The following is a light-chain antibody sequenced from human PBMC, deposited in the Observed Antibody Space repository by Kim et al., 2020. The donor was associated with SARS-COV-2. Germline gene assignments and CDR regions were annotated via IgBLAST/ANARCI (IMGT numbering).Light chain of an antibody. J-gene: IGKJ3*01. CDR2: GAS. CDR1: QSVSSSY. CDR3: QQYGSSPPT. Sequence: SPGERVTISCRASQSVSSSYLAWYQQKPGQAPRLLIYGASSRATGIPDRFSGSGSGTDFTLTISRLEPEDFAVYYCQQYGSSPPTFGPGTKVDIK. V-gene: IGKV3-20*01.